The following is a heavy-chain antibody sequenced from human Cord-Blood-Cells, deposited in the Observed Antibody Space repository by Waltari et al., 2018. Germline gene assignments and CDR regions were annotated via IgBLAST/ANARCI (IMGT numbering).Heavy chain of an antibody. CDR3: ARDRRLDIVVVPAASNLDY. D-gene: IGHD2-2*01. V-gene: IGHV1-18*01. CDR1: GYTFTSYG. J-gene: IGHJ4*02. CDR2: ISAYNGNT. Sequence: QVQLVQSGAEVKKPGASVKVSCKASGYTFTSYGISWVRQAPGQGLEWMGWISAYNGNTNNAQKLQRRVTMTTYTSTSTAYMELRSLRSDDTAVYYCARDRRLDIVVVPAASNLDYWGQGTLVTVSS.